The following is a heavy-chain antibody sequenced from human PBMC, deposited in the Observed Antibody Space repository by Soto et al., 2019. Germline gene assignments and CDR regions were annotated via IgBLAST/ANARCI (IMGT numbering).Heavy chain of an antibody. J-gene: IGHJ6*02. Sequence: SVKVSCKASGGTFSSYAISWVRQAPGQGLEWMGGIIPIFGTANYAQKFQGRVTITADKSTSTAYMELSSLRSEDTAVYYCARSTHDFWSGYSTNYYYYYGMDVWGQGTTVTVS. CDR2: IIPIFGTA. V-gene: IGHV1-69*06. D-gene: IGHD3-3*01. CDR1: GGTFSSYA. CDR3: ARSTHDFWSGYSTNYYYYYGMDV.